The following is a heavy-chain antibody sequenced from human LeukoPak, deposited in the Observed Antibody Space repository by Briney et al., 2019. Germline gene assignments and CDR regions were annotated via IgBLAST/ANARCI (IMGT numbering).Heavy chain of an antibody. V-gene: IGHV4-59*08. CDR2: IYYSGST. CDR3: ASQNSYYYYGMDV. D-gene: IGHD1-7*01. CDR1: GGSISSYY. Sequence: SETLSLTCTVSGGSISSYYWNWIRQPPGKGLEWIGYIYYSGSTNYNSALKSRVTISVDTSKNQFSLKLSSVTAADTAVYYCASQNSYYYYGMDVWGQGTTVTVSS. J-gene: IGHJ6*02.